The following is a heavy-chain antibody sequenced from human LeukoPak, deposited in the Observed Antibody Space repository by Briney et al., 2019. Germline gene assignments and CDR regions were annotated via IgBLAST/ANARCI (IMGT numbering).Heavy chain of an antibody. CDR3: ATKVAVGGD. D-gene: IGHD6-19*01. J-gene: IGHJ4*02. Sequence: GGSLRLSCAASGFTFSSDWMSWVRQAPGKGLEWVANIKQDGSEKYYVDSVKGRFTISRDNAKNSLYLQMNSLRAEDTAVYYCATKVAVGGDWGQGTLVTVSS. V-gene: IGHV3-7*01. CDR2: IKQDGSEK. CDR1: GFTFSSDW.